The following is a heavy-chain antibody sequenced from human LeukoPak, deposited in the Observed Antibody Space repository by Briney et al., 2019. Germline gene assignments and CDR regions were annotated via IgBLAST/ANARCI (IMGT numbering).Heavy chain of an antibody. D-gene: IGHD3-22*01. CDR2: IYPGDSDT. J-gene: IGHJ4*02. CDR1: GYSFTSYW. CDR3: ARGAEYYYDSSGYYDY. V-gene: IGHV5-51*01. Sequence: GESLKISCKGSGYSFTSYWIGWVRQMPGKGLEWMGIIYPGDSDTRYSPSFQGQVTISADKSISTAYLQWSSLKASDTAMYYCARGAEYYYDSSGYYDYWGQGTPVTVSS.